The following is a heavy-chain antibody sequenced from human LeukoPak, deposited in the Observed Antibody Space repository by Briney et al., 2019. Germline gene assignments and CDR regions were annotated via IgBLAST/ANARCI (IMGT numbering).Heavy chain of an antibody. CDR1: GGSISSYY. CDR2: INHSGST. V-gene: IGHV4-34*01. CDR3: ARRYYYDSSGCRFTRYYYYYGMDV. Sequence: PSETLSLTCTVSGGSISSYYWSWIRQPPGKGLEWIGEINHSGSTNYNPSLKSRVTISVDTSKNQFSLKLSSVTAADTAVYYCARRYYYDSSGCRFTRYYYYYGMDVWGQGTTVTVSS. J-gene: IGHJ6*02. D-gene: IGHD3-22*01.